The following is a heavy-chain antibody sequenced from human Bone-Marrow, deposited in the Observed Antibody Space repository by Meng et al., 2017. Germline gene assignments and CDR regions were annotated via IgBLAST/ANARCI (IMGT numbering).Heavy chain of an antibody. V-gene: IGHV5-51*01. D-gene: IGHD6-13*01. CDR1: GYSFTSYW. J-gene: IGHJ4*02. CDR3: ARLGYSSSWYNGVDY. Sequence: KVSCKGSGYSFTSYWIGWVRQMPGKGLEWMGIIYPGDSDTRYSPSFQGQVTISADKSISTAYLQWSSLKASDTATYYCARLGYSSSWYNGVDYWGQGTLVTVSS. CDR2: IYPGDSDT.